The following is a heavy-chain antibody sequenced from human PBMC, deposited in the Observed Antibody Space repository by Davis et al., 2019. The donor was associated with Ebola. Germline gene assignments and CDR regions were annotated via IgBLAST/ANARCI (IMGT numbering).Heavy chain of an antibody. CDR2: IKSKTDGGTT. D-gene: IGHD5-24*01. Sequence: GESLKISCAASGFTFSNAWMSWVRQAPGKGLEWVGRIKSKTDGGTTDYAAPVKGRFTISRDDSKNTLYLQMNSLKTEDTAVYYCTTDQYHLGLHVGDYWGQGTLVTVSS. CDR1: GFTFSNAW. CDR3: TTDQYHLGLHVGDY. V-gene: IGHV3-15*01. J-gene: IGHJ4*02.